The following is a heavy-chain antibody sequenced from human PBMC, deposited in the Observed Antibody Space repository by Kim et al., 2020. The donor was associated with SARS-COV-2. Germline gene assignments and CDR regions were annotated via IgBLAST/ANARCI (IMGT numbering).Heavy chain of an antibody. CDR3: ASLGAHPDY. V-gene: IGHV4-59*01. J-gene: IGHJ4*02. Sequence: GSTNYNPSLKSRVTISVDTSKNQCSLKLSSVTAADTAVYYCASLGAHPDYWGQGTLVTVSS. D-gene: IGHD3-10*01. CDR2: GST.